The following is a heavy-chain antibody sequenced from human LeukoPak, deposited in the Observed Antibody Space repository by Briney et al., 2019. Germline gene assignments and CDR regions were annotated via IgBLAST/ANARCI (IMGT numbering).Heavy chain of an antibody. Sequence: SETLSLSCAVYGGSFSGYYWSWIRQPPGKGLEWIGEINHSGSTNYNPSLKSRVTMSVDTSKNPFSLKLSSVTAADTAVYYCARGLDSSGYYAFDYWGQGTLVTVSS. CDR2: INHSGST. J-gene: IGHJ4*02. V-gene: IGHV4-34*01. CDR3: ARGLDSSGYYAFDY. CDR1: GGSFSGYY. D-gene: IGHD3-22*01.